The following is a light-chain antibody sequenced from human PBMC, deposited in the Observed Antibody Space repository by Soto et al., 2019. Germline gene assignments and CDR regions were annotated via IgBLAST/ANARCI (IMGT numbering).Light chain of an antibody. V-gene: IGKV3-15*01. CDR3: QQYNNWPWT. CDR2: GAS. J-gene: IGKJ1*01. Sequence: EIVMTQSPATLSVSPGGRATLSCRASQSINDTLAWYQQKPGQAPRLLIHGASTRATGFPARFSGSGSGTDFTLTISSLQSEDFAVYYCQQYNNWPWTFGQGTKVEIK. CDR1: QSINDT.